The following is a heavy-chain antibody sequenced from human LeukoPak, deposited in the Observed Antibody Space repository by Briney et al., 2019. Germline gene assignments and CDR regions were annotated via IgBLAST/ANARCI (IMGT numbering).Heavy chain of an antibody. D-gene: IGHD3-22*01. CDR1: GFTFSNAW. J-gene: IGHJ4*02. CDR2: IKSKTDGGTT. V-gene: IGHV3-15*01. Sequence: GGSLRLSCAASGFTFSNAWMSWVRQAPGKGLEWVGRIKSKTDGGTTDYAAPVKGRFTISRDDSKNTLYLQMNSLRAEDTAVYYCARDLYRIVVVPHYFDYWGQGTLVTVSS. CDR3: ARDLYRIVVVPHYFDY.